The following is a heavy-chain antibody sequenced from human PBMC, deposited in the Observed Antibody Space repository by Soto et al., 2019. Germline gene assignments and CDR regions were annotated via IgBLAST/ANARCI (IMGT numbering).Heavy chain of an antibody. Sequence: EVQLLESGGGLVQPGGSLRLSCAASGFTFSSYAMSWVRQAPGKGLEWVSSISGSGGSTYYADSVKGRFTISRDNSKNTLYLQMTSLNAEDTAVYYCAKDYARCISAAEGWFDPWFQGTLVTVS. D-gene: IGHD6-13*01. CDR2: ISGSGGST. J-gene: IGHJ5*02. CDR3: AKDYARCISAAEGWFDP. V-gene: IGHV3-23*01. CDR1: GFTFSSYA.